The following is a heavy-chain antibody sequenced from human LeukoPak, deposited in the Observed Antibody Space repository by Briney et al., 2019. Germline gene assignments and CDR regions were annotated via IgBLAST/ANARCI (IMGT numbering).Heavy chain of an antibody. CDR3: ARSRKSPAGYHPLYFDY. CDR2: VHPSEGT. D-gene: IGHD3-9*01. CDR1: GGSVSHSNW. Sequence: PSGTLSLTCAVSGGSVSHSNWWTWVRQSPGKGLEWIGEVHPSEGTNYNPSLKSRVTISLDKSKNQFSLELNSVTAADTAVYYCARSRKSPAGYHPLYFDYWGQGTLVTVSS. J-gene: IGHJ4*02. V-gene: IGHV4-4*02.